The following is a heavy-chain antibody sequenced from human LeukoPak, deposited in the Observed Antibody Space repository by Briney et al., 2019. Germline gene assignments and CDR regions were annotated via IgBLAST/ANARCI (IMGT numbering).Heavy chain of an antibody. CDR2: ISDDGSNK. CDR1: GFTFSSYG. D-gene: IGHD2-2*02. V-gene: IGHV3-30*18. Sequence: GGSLRLSCAASGFTFSSYGMHWVRQAPGKGLEWVAVISDDGSNKYYVDSVKGRFTISRDNSKNTLYLQMNSLRAEDTAVYYCANSPTYCSSTSCYINYWGQGTLVTVSS. J-gene: IGHJ4*02. CDR3: ANSPTYCSSTSCYINY.